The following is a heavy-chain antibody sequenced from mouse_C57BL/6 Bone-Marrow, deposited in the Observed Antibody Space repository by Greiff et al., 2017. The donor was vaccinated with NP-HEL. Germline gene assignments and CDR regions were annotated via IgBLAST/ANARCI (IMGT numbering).Heavy chain of an antibody. Sequence: EVKLVESGGGLVQPKGSLKLSCAASGFTFNTYAMHWVRQAPGKGLEWVARIRSKSSNSATYYADSVKDRFTISRDDSQSMLYLQMNNLKTEDTAMYYCVRVYYGFDYGGQGTTLTVSA. CDR2: IRSKSSNSAT. CDR3: VRVYYGFDY. D-gene: IGHD1-1*01. V-gene: IGHV10-3*01. CDR1: GFTFNTYA. J-gene: IGHJ2*01.